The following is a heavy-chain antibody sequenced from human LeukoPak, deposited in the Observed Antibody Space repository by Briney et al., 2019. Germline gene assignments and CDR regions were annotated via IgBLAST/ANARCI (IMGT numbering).Heavy chain of an antibody. V-gene: IGHV3-53*01. CDR3: ARSSHYDILTGYSEEDTFDI. D-gene: IGHD3-9*01. CDR1: GFTVSSNY. Sequence: GGSLRLSCAASGFTVSSNYMSWVRQAPGKGLEWVSVIYSGGSTDYADSVKGRFTISRDNSKNTLYLQMNSLRVEDTAVYYCARSSHYDILTGYSEEDTFDIWGQGTMVTVSS. J-gene: IGHJ3*02. CDR2: IYSGGST.